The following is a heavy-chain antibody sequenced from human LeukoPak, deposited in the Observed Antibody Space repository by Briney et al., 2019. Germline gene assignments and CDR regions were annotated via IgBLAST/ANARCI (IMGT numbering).Heavy chain of an antibody. Sequence: SETLSLTCTVSGGSISSYYWSWIRQPPGKGLEWIGYIYYSGSTYYNPSLKSRVTISVDTSKNQFSLKLSSVTAADTAVYYCAFHNGPDAFDIWGQGTMVTVSS. CDR2: IYYSGST. D-gene: IGHD1-14*01. CDR3: AFHNGPDAFDI. V-gene: IGHV4-59*04. J-gene: IGHJ3*02. CDR1: GGSISSYY.